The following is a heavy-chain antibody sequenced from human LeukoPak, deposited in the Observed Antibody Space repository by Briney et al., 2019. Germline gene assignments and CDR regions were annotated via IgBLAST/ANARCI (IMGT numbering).Heavy chain of an antibody. V-gene: IGHV4-39*01. CDR3: ARLGGWYSWFDP. CDR1: GGSISSSSYY. CDR2: IYYSGST. Sequence: SETLSLTCTVSGGSISSSSYYWGWIRQPPGKGLEWIGSIYYSGSTYYNPSLKSRVTISVDTSKNQFSLKLSSVTAADTAVYYCARLGGWYSWFDPWGQGTLVTVSS. D-gene: IGHD6-19*01. J-gene: IGHJ5*02.